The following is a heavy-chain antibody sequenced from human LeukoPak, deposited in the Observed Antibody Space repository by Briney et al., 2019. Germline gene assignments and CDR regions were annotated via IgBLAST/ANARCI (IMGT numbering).Heavy chain of an antibody. J-gene: IGHJ4*02. Sequence: AGGSLRLSCAASGFTFSSYGMSWVRQAPGKGLEWVSAISGSGGSTYYADSVKGRFTISRDNSKNTLYLQMNSLRAEDTAVYYCARDLQVLMVYAMGYWGQGTLVTVSS. CDR3: ARDLQVLMVYAMGY. D-gene: IGHD2-8*01. V-gene: IGHV3-23*01. CDR2: ISGSGGST. CDR1: GFTFSSYG.